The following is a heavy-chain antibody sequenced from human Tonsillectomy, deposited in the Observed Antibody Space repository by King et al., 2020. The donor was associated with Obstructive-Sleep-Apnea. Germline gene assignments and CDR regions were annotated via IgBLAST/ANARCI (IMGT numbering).Heavy chain of an antibody. D-gene: IGHD5-24*01. J-gene: IGHJ4*02. Sequence: VQLVESGGGLVQPGGSLRLSWSGSGFTFSDDAMHWVRQAPGKGLEYVSSLSYNGNTIYHADSVKGRVTISRDNSKNTLYLQMSSLRAEDTAVCYCVKDPRRDGYNWFDYWGQGTLVTVSS. V-gene: IGHV3-64D*09. CDR2: LSYNGNTI. CDR1: GFTFSDDA. CDR3: VKDPRRDGYNWFDY.